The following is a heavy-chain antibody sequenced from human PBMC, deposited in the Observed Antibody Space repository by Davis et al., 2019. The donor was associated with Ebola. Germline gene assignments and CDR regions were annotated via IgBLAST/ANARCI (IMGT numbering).Heavy chain of an antibody. J-gene: IGHJ5*02. Sequence: GGSLRLSCTDSVITFSSYAMTWVRQAPGKGLEWVSAISGSGGSTYYADSVKGRFTISRDNSKKTLYLRMNSLRVEDTALYHCARVNAVTGYSRFDPWGQGTLVTVSP. V-gene: IGHV3-23*01. CDR2: ISGSGGST. CDR1: VITFSSYA. CDR3: ARVNAVTGYSRFDP. D-gene: IGHD3-9*01.